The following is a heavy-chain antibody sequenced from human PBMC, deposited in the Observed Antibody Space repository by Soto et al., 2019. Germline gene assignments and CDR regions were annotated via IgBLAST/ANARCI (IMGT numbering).Heavy chain of an antibody. CDR2: IVVGSGNT. J-gene: IGHJ3*02. CDR1: GFTFTSSA. CDR3: AADSLRSGYYYRDAFDI. D-gene: IGHD3-22*01. Sequence: SVKVSCKASGFTFTSSAVQWVRQARGQRLEWIGWIVVGSGNTNYAQKFQERVTITRDMSTSTAYMELSSLRSEDTAVYYCAADSLRSGYYYRDAFDIWGQGTMVTVSS. V-gene: IGHV1-58*01.